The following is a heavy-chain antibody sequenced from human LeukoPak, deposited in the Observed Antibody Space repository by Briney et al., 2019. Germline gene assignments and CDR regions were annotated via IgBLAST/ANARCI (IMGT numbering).Heavy chain of an antibody. CDR1: GFTFSSYA. V-gene: IGHV3-30*04. J-gene: IGHJ6*03. CDR3: AKDSLTGPDYYYYMDV. D-gene: IGHD2-15*01. Sequence: PGGSLRLSCAASGFTFSSYAMHWVRQAPGKGLEWVAVISYDGSNKYYADSVKGRFTISRDNSKNTLYLQMNSLRAEDTALYYCAKDSLTGPDYYYYMDVWGKGTTVTISS. CDR2: ISYDGSNK.